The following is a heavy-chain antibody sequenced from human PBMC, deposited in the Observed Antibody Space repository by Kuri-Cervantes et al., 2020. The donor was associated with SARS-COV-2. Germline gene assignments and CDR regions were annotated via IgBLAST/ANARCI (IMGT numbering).Heavy chain of an antibody. Sequence: GGSLRLSCVASGFTFSTYTINWVRQAPGKALEWVSSISGSGSYLYYADSVKGRFTVSRDNAKKSLFLQMNSLRVEDTAVYYCARASFDFWSGYYTGYFFDYWGRGTLVTVSS. CDR1: GFTFSTYT. CDR3: ARASFDFWSGYYTGYFFDY. D-gene: IGHD3-3*01. V-gene: IGHV3-21*01. CDR2: ISGSGSYL. J-gene: IGHJ4*02.